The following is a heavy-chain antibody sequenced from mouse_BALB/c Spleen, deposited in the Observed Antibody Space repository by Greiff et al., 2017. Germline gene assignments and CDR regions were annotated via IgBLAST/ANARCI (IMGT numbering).Heavy chain of an antibody. Sequence: QVQLQQPGAELVKPGASVKMSCKASGYTFTSYNMHWVKQTPGQGLEWIGAIYPGNGDTSYNQKFKGKATLTADKSSSTAYMQLSSLTSEDSAVYYCAREGRNYGSSYDYAMDYWGQGTSVTVSS. CDR2: IYPGNGDT. D-gene: IGHD1-1*01. CDR1: GYTFTSYN. J-gene: IGHJ4*01. CDR3: AREGRNYGSSYDYAMDY. V-gene: IGHV1-12*01.